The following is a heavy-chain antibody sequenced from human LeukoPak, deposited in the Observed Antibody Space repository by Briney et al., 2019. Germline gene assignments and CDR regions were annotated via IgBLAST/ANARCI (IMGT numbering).Heavy chain of an antibody. CDR2: ISGTVNSE. D-gene: IGHD6-6*01. CDR3: AKLPRDYSSSSY. V-gene: IGHV3-23*01. CDR1: GLTFSNYA. J-gene: IGHJ4*02. Sequence: GGSLRLSCAGSGLTFSNYAMSWVRQAPGRGLEWVSVISGTVNSEYYADSVKGRFTISRDSSENTLYLQMNSLRDEDTAIYFCAKLPRDYSSSSYWGQGTLVTVSS.